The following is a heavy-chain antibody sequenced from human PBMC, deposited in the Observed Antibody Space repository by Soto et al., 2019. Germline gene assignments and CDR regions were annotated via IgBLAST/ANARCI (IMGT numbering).Heavy chain of an antibody. J-gene: IGHJ4*02. CDR3: AQDGSHSGYELDS. CDR1: GFTFTKFA. Sequence: EVQLLESGGGLVQPGGSLRLSCVASGFTFTKFAMTWVRQAPGKGLEWVSSIRGSGTTTYYADSAKGRFAISRDNSKNTLYLQMNSLRAEDTAKYYCAQDGSHSGYELDSWGQGILVTVSS. D-gene: IGHD5-12*01. CDR2: IRGSGTTT. V-gene: IGHV3-23*01.